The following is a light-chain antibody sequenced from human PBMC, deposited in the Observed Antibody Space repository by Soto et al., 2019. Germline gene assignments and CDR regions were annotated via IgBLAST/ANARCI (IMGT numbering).Light chain of an antibody. CDR2: EGS. CDR1: SXXXGSYNL. J-gene: IGLJ1*01. CDR3: CSYAGSSTPFV. V-gene: IGLV2-23*01. Sequence: QSALTQPASVSGSPGQSITISCXGTSXXXGSYNLVSWYQQHPGKAPKLMIYEGSKRPSGVSNRFSGSKSGNTASLTISGLQAEDEADYYCCSYAGSSTPFVFGTGTKLTVL.